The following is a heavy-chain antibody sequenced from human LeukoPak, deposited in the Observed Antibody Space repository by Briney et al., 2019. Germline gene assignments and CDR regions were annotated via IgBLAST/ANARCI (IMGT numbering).Heavy chain of an antibody. CDR3: ARDVFRGYSYGNGYNWFDP. V-gene: IGHV4-34*01. CDR1: GGSFSGYY. CDR2: IYYSGST. D-gene: IGHD5-18*01. Sequence: NPSETLSLTCAVYGGSFSGYYWSWIRQPPGKGLEWIGSIYYSGSTYYNPSLKSRVTISVDTSKNQFSLKLSSVTAADTAVYYCARDVFRGYSYGNGYNWFDPWGQGTLVTVSS. J-gene: IGHJ5*02.